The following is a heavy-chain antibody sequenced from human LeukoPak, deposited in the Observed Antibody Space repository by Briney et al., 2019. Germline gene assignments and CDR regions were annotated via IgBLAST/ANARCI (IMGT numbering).Heavy chain of an antibody. Sequence: PSETLSLTCTVSGGSISSSYWSWIRQPPGKGPEWLGYIYYSGTTNYNPSLKSRVTMSIETSKNQFSLNLRSVTAADTAVYYCVRQSQIYDFWGQGTLVTVSS. J-gene: IGHJ4*02. V-gene: IGHV4-59*08. CDR1: GGSISSSY. D-gene: IGHD2/OR15-2a*01. CDR2: IYYSGTT. CDR3: VRQSQIYDF.